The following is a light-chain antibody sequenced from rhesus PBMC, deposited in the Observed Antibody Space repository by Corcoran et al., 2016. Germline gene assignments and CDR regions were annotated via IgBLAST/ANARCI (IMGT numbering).Light chain of an antibody. J-gene: IGKJ3*01. V-gene: IGKV4-1*01. CDR2: GAS. Sequence: DIVMTQSPDSLAVSLGERVSINCKSNQSLLYSFNNKNYLAWYQQKPGKAPKLLIYGASTRASGVPRRFSGGGSGTDFTLTISVLQAEYVAVYYGQQYYGPPLTFGHGTKLDIK. CDR1: QSLLYSFNNKNY. CDR3: QQYYGPPLT.